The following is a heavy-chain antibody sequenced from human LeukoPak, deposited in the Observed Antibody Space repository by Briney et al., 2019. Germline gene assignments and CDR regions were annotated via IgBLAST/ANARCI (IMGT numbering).Heavy chain of an antibody. CDR1: GGSISSYY. CDR3: ARARNYYDSSDYYYEGDAFDI. D-gene: IGHD3-22*01. V-gene: IGHV4-59*01. Sequence: SETLSLTCTVSGGSISSYYWNWIRQPPGKGLEWIGYIYYSGSTHYNPSLKSRVTISVDTSKNQFSLKLSSVTAADTAVYFCARARNYYDSSDYYYEGDAFDIWGQGTMVTVSS. J-gene: IGHJ3*02. CDR2: IYYSGST.